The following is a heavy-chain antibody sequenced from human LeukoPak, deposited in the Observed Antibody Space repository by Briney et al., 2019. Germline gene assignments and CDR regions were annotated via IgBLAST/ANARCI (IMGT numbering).Heavy chain of an antibody. CDR3: ARRAVVGYCSSTSCYEH. J-gene: IGHJ6*04. D-gene: IGHD2-2*01. CDR1: GGTFSSYA. V-gene: IGHV1-69*01. CDR2: IIPIFGTA. Sequence: KVSCKASGGTFSSYAISWVRQAPGQGLEWMGGIIPIFGTANYAQKFQGRVTITADESTSTAYMALSSLRSEDTAVYYCARRAVVGYCSSTSCYEHWGKGTTVTVSS.